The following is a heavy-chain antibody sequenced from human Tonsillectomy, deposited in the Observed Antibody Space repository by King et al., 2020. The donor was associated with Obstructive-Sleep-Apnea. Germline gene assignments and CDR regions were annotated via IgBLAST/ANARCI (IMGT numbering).Heavy chain of an antibody. J-gene: IGHJ4*02. CDR3: ARHDEYGANSDYFDY. V-gene: IGHV4-59*08. D-gene: IGHD4-23*01. CDR1: GGSISRSY. Sequence: VQLQESGPGLVKPSETLSLTCTVSGGSISRSYWIWIRQPPVKSLDCFVFLYYLCLSPSTPSLTLRVTISVATSKNQFSLKRSSVTAADTVVYYCARHDEYGANSDYFDYWGQGTLVTVSS. CDR2: LYYLCLS.